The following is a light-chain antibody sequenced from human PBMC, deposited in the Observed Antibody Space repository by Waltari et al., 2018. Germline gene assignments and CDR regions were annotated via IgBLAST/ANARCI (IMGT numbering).Light chain of an antibody. CDR2: GTS. CDR1: GSNLGAGYD. CDR3: QSYDTSLSVV. Sequence: QSVLTQPPSVSGAPGQRVSISCTGSGSNLGAGYDVHWYQQHPGKAPKLLIYGTSTRPQGVPERVFGSQSGTSASLAITALQAEDEAEYYCQSYDTSLSVVFGGGTKLTVL. V-gene: IGLV1-40*01. J-gene: IGLJ2*01.